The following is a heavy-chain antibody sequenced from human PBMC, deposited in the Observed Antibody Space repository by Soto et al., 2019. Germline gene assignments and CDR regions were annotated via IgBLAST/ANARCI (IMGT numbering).Heavy chain of an antibody. Sequence: LQESGPGLVKPSETLSLTCSISGGSINGNNYSWGWIRQPPGRGLEWIGNTYSSGGAYYDPSFKSRASISVDTSKSPVFLKLTSVTAADTAIYYCARTRGSAVYFYFYGLDVWGHGTTVTVSS. CDR1: GGSINGNNYS. CDR2: TYSSGGA. CDR3: ARTRGSAVYFYFYGLDV. V-gene: IGHV4-39*07. D-gene: IGHD3-10*01. J-gene: IGHJ6*02.